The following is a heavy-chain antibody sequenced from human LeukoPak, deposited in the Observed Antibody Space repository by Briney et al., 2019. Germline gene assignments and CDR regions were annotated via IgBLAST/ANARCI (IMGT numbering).Heavy chain of an antibody. Sequence: PGGSLRLSCAASEFTFSSYSMNWVPQAPGKGLEWVSSISSSSSYIYYADSVKGRFTISRDNAKNSLYLQMNSLRAEDTAVYYCATGRGGYSYGYSDYWGQGTLVTVSS. D-gene: IGHD5-18*01. CDR1: EFTFSSYS. J-gene: IGHJ4*02. V-gene: IGHV3-21*01. CDR3: ATGRGGYSYGYSDY. CDR2: ISSSSSYI.